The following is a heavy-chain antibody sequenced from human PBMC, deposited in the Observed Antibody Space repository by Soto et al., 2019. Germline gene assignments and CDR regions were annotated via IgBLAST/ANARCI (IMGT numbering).Heavy chain of an antibody. J-gene: IGHJ4*02. CDR3: VRDGRESSGFDPDY. CDR2: ISSSSNTI. Sequence: EVQLVESGGGLVQPGGSLRLSCAASGFTFSNYAMDWVRQAPGKGLEWVSYISSSSNTIYYADSVKGRFTISRDNAKSSLYLQMNSLRDEDTAVYYCVRDGRESSGFDPDYWGQGTLVTVSS. V-gene: IGHV3-48*02. D-gene: IGHD5-12*01. CDR1: GFTFSNYA.